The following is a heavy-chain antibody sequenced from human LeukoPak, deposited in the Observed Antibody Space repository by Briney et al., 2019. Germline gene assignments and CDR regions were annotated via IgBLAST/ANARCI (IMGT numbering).Heavy chain of an antibody. J-gene: IGHJ5*02. CDR2: IYYSGST. D-gene: IGHD3-22*01. CDR3: ARRFYYDSTENWFDP. V-gene: IGHV4-31*03. Sequence: PSQTLSLTCTVSGGSISSGGYYWSWIRQHPGKGLGWIGYIYYSGSTYYNPSLKSRVTISVDTSKNQFSLKLSSVTAADTAVYYCARRFYYDSTENWFDPWGQGTLVTVSS. CDR1: GGSISSGGYY.